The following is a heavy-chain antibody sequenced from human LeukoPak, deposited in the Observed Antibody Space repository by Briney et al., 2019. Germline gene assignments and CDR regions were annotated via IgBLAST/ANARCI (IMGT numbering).Heavy chain of an antibody. CDR2: IYYSGST. J-gene: IGHJ3*02. V-gene: IGHV4-39*07. Sequence: PSETLSLTCTVSGGSISSSSYYWGWIRQPPGKGLEWIGSIYYSGSTYYNPSLKSRVTISVDTSKNQFSLKLSSVTAADTAVYYCAREESGSYGQLDAFDIWGQGTMVTASS. D-gene: IGHD1-26*01. CDR1: GGSISSSSYY. CDR3: AREESGSYGQLDAFDI.